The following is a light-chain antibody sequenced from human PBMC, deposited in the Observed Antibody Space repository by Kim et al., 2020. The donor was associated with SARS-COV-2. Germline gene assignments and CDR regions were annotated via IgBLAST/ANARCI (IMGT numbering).Light chain of an antibody. CDR2: WAS. Sequence: DIVMTQSPDSLAVSLDERATINCKSSQSVLYSSNNKNYLAWYQQEPGQPPKLLIYWASSRESGVPDRFSGSGSGTNFTLTISSLLAEDVAVYYCQQYYMTPLTFGGGTKLEIK. J-gene: IGKJ4*01. CDR3: QQYYMTPLT. V-gene: IGKV4-1*01. CDR1: QSVLYSSNNKNY.